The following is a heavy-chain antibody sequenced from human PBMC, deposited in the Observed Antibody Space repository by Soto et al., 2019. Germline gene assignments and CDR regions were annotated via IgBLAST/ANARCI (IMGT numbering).Heavy chain of an antibody. CDR2: IYHSGST. CDR3: ARFKAFSGNNWFDP. D-gene: IGHD3-10*01. V-gene: IGHV4-4*02. CDR1: GGSISSSNW. Sequence: SETLSLTCAVSGGSISSSNWWSRVRQPPGKGLEWIGEIYHSGSTNYNPSLKSRVTISVDTSKNQFSLKLSSVTAADTAVYYCARFKAFSGNNWFDPWGQGTLVTVSS. J-gene: IGHJ5*02.